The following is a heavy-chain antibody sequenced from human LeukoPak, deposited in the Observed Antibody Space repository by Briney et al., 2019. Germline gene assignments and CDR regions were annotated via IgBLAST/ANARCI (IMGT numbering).Heavy chain of an antibody. Sequence: ASVKVSCKASGYTFTDFYIHWVRQVAGQGLEWMGWISAQHGQTEYAPNSQDRVTMTTDTYTNTAYMELRSLRSDDTAVYYCARDQGQYSSSSPRRNWFDPWGQGTLVTVSS. CDR1: GYTFTDFY. CDR3: ARDQGQYSSSSPRRNWFDP. J-gene: IGHJ5*02. CDR2: ISAQHGQT. D-gene: IGHD6-6*01. V-gene: IGHV1-18*04.